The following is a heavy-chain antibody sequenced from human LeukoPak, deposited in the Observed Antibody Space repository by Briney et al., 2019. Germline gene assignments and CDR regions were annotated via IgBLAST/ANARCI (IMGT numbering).Heavy chain of an antibody. V-gene: IGHV3-7*03. J-gene: IGHJ6*02. CDR1: GFTFSIHW. CDR2: MKQDGSEK. Sequence: AGGSLRLSCAASGFTFSIHWMSWVRQAPGKGLEWVANMKQDGSEKYYVDSVKGRFTVSRDNAKNLLWLQMNSLRAEDTAVYYCAKSNLLDYDFWSGYYSRGNGMDVWGQGTTVTVSS. D-gene: IGHD3-3*01. CDR3: AKSNLLDYDFWSGYYSRGNGMDV.